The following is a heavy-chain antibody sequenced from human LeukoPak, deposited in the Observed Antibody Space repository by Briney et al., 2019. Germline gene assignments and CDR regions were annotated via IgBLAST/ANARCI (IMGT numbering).Heavy chain of an antibody. J-gene: IGHJ6*03. CDR2: ISGSGGST. CDR3: ARGPRGDYYYYMDV. CDR1: GFTFSSYA. V-gene: IGHV3-23*01. D-gene: IGHD7-27*01. Sequence: KPGGSLRLSCAASGFTFSSYAMSWVRQAPGKGLEWVSAISGSGGSTYYADFVKGRFTISRDNSKNTLYLQMNSLRAEDTAVYYCARGPRGDYYYYMDVWGKGTTVTISS.